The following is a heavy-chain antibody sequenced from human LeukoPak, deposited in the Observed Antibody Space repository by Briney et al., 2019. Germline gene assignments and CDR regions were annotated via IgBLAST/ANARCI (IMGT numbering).Heavy chain of an antibody. CDR2: IFSSGST. V-gene: IGHV4-59*01. Sequence: PSETLSLTCTVYGGSIGRYYWNWIRQSPGLGLEWVGYIFSSGSTNYNPSLLSRATISLDTSRNQFSLKLSSVTAADTAVYYCARDWGYSSGWSDGLDIWGQGTMVTVSS. CDR3: ARDWGYSSGWSDGLDI. CDR1: GGSIGRYY. D-gene: IGHD6-19*01. J-gene: IGHJ3*02.